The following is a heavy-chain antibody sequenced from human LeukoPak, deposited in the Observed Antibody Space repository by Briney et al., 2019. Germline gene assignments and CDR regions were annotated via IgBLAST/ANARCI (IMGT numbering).Heavy chain of an antibody. J-gene: IGHJ3*02. CDR3: TTGYSGSYRRDAFDI. D-gene: IGHD1-26*01. CDR1: GFPFSNAW. V-gene: IGHV3-15*01. CDR2: IKSKTDGGTT. Sequence: GGSLSLSCAASGFPFSNAWMSWVRQAPGKGLEWVGRIKSKTDGGTTDDAAPVKGRFTISTDDPKNTLYLQMNSLKTEDTAVYHCTTGYSGSYRRDAFDIWGQGTMVTVSS.